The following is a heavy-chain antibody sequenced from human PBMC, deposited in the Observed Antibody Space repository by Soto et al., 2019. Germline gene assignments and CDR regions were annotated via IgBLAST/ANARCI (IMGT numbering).Heavy chain of an antibody. CDR3: ARRTYYYGSAGPPAY. V-gene: IGHV3-48*01. CDR2: ISSSSSTI. D-gene: IGHD3-22*01. J-gene: IGHJ1*01. Sequence: GGSLRLSCAASGFTFSTYSMNWVRQAPGKGLEWVSYISSSSSTIFYTDSVKGRFTVSRDNAKNSPYLQMNSLRAEDTAVYYCARRTYYYGSAGPPAYLGQGTLLTVSS. CDR1: GFTFSTYS.